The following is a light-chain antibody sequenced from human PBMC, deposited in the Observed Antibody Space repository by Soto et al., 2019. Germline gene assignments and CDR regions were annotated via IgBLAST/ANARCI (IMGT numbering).Light chain of an antibody. J-gene: IGLJ2*01. V-gene: IGLV2-8*01. CDR3: AAWDDSLNGLVV. Sequence: QSVLTQPPSVSGSPGQSVTISCTGTSSDVGGYNFVSWYQQHPGRAPKLMISEVNKRPSGVPDRFSGSKSGNTASLAISGLQSEDEADYYCAAWDDSLNGLVVFGGGTKLTVL. CDR1: SSDVGGYNF. CDR2: EVN.